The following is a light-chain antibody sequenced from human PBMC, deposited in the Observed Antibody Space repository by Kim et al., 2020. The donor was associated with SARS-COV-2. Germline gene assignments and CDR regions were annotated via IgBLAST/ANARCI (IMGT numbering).Light chain of an antibody. J-gene: IGLJ2*01. CDR2: DVS. CDR1: SRDVGGYNY. V-gene: IGLV2-14*03. CDR3: SSYTSSSTVV. Sequence: GQSITISWPGTSRDVGGYNYVSWFQQHPGKTPKLMIYDVSDRPSGVSNRFSGSKSGNAASLTISGLQAEDEADYYCSSYTSSSTVVFGGGTQLTVL.